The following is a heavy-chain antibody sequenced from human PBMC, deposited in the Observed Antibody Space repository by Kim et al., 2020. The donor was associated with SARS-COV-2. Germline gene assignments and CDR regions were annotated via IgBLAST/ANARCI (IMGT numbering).Heavy chain of an antibody. CDR1: GFTFSSYA. J-gene: IGHJ6*02. Sequence: GGSLRLSCAASGFTFSSYAMHWVRQAPGKGLEWVAVISYDGSNKYYADSVKGRFTISRDNSKNTLYLQMNSLRAEDTAVYYCARDSKRGYSSGWNYYYSGMDVWGQGTTVTVSS. CDR3: ARDSKRGYSSGWNYYYSGMDV. D-gene: IGHD6-19*01. V-gene: IGHV3-30*04. CDR2: ISYDGSNK.